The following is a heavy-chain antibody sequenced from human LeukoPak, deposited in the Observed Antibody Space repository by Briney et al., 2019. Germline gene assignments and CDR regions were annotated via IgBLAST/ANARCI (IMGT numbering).Heavy chain of an antibody. CDR2: IYYSGST. Sequence: PSETLSLTCTVSGGSISSYYWSWIRQPPGKGLEWIGYIYYSGSTNYNPSLKSRVTISVDTSKNQFSLKLSSVTAADTAVYYCASYYYGSGSRGGWFDPWGQGTLVTVSS. D-gene: IGHD3-10*01. CDR1: GGSISSYY. V-gene: IGHV4-59*01. CDR3: ASYYYGSGSRGGWFDP. J-gene: IGHJ5*02.